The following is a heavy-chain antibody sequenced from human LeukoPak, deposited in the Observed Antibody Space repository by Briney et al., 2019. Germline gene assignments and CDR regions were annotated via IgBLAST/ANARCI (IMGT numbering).Heavy chain of an antibody. D-gene: IGHD3-9*01. CDR1: GFTVSSNY. CDR2: IYSGGST. J-gene: IGHJ4*02. V-gene: IGHV3-66*01. CDR3: ARTGYDILTGYYRRNYFDY. Sequence: GGSLRLSCAASGFTVSSNYMSWVRQAPGKGLEWVSVIYSGGSTYYADSVKGRFTISRDNSKNTLYLQMNSLRAEDTAVYYCARTGYDILTGYYRRNYFDYWGQGTLVTVSS.